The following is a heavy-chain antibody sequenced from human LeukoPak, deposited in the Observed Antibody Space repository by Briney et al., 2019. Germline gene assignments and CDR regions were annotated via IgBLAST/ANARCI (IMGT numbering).Heavy chain of an antibody. V-gene: IGHV3-66*01. CDR2: IYSGGST. J-gene: IGHJ4*02. Sequence: GGSLRLSCAASGFTVSSNYMSWVRQAPGKGMERVSVIYSGGSTYYADSVKGRFTISRDNSKNTLYLQMNSLRAEDTAVYYCARSSGYYSYFDYWGQGTLVTVSS. D-gene: IGHD3-22*01. CDR1: GFTVSSNY. CDR3: ARSSGYYSYFDY.